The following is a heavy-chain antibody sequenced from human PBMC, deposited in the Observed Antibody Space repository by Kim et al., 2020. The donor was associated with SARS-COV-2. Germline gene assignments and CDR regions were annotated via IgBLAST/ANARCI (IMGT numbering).Heavy chain of an antibody. J-gene: IGHJ6*02. CDR1: GYTFTSYG. Sequence: ASVKVSCKASGYTFTSYGISWVRQAPGQGLEWMGWISAYNGNTNYAQKLQGRVTMTTDTSTSTAYMELRSLRSDDTAVYYCARNSLVCSSTSCYGGMDGWGQGTTVTVSS. CDR2: ISAYNGNT. D-gene: IGHD2-2*01. CDR3: ARNSLVCSSTSCYGGMDG. V-gene: IGHV1-18*04.